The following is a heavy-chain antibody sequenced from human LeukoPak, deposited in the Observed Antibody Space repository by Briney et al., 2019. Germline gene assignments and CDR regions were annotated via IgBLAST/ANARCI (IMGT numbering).Heavy chain of an antibody. Sequence: ASVKVSCKASGYIFSTYYMHWVRQAPGQGLEWVGVINPSGGTTTYSQKFQGRVTMTRDTSTSTVYMELSSLRIEDTAVYYCSRDLGGSYNDYWGQGTMVTVSS. CDR3: SRDLGGSYNDY. J-gene: IGHJ4*02. V-gene: IGHV1-46*01. D-gene: IGHD1-26*01. CDR1: GYIFSTYY. CDR2: INPSGGTT.